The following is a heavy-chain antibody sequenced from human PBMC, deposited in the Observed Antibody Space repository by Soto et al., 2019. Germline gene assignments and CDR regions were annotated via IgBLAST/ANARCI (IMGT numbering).Heavy chain of an antibody. CDR2: INAGNGNT. CDR3: ARDYRSSGYLL. J-gene: IGHJ4*02. CDR1: GYTFTSYA. V-gene: IGHV1-3*01. D-gene: IGHD6-19*01. Sequence: QVQLVQSGAEVKKPGASVKVSCKASGYTFTSYAMHWVRQAPGQRLEWMGWINAGNGNTKYSQKFRGRVTITRDTSASTAYMELSSLRSEDTAVYYCARDYRSSGYLLWGQGTLVTVSS.